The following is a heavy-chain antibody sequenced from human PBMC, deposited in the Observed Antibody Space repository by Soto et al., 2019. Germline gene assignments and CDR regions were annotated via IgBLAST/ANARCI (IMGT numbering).Heavy chain of an antibody. J-gene: IGHJ4*02. D-gene: IGHD2-2*01. CDR3: ANMLGYCSSTSCYGGDYFDY. Sequence: EVQLLESGGGLVQPGGSLRLSCAASGFTFSSYAMSWVRQAPGKGLEWVSAISGSGGSTYYADSVKGRFTISRDNSKNTLYLQMNSLRAEDTAVYYCANMLGYCSSTSCYGGDYFDYWGQGTLVTVSS. CDR1: GFTFSSYA. CDR2: ISGSGGST. V-gene: IGHV3-23*01.